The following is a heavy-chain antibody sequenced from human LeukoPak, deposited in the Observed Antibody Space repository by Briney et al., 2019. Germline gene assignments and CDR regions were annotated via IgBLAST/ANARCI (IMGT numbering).Heavy chain of an antibody. Sequence: GGSLRLSCAASGFTVSSNYMSWVRQAPGKGLEWVSVIYSGGSTYYADSVKGRFIISRDKSKNTLYLQMNSLRAEDTAVYYCARGLQLDPWGAFDIWGQGTMVTVSS. CDR2: IYSGGST. D-gene: IGHD1-1*01. J-gene: IGHJ3*02. CDR3: ARGLQLDPWGAFDI. CDR1: GFTVSSNY. V-gene: IGHV3-53*01.